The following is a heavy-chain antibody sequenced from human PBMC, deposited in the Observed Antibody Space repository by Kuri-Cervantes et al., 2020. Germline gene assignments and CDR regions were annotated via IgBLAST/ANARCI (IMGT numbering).Heavy chain of an antibody. CDR1: GYTFTSYD. CDR3: GTGYSSGWYVY. CDR2: INAGNGNT. D-gene: IGHD6-19*01. Sequence: ASVKVSCKASGYTFTSYDINWVRQATGQGLEWMGWINAGNGNTKYSQKFQGRVTITRDTSASTAYMELSSLRSEDTAVYYCGTGYSSGWYVYWGQGTLVTVSS. V-gene: IGHV1-3*01. J-gene: IGHJ4*02.